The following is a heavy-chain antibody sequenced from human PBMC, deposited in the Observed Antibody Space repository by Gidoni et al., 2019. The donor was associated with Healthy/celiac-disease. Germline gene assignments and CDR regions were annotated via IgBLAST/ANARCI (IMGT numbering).Heavy chain of an antibody. Sequence: EVQLVESGGGLVQPGGSLRLSCAASGFTVSSNYMSWVRQAPGKGLEWVSVIYSGGSTYYADSVKGRFTISRDNSKNTLYLQMNSLRAEDTAVYYGARGSRRIQLWFGAFDIWGQGTMVTVSS. CDR2: IYSGGST. V-gene: IGHV3-66*02. CDR3: ARGSRRIQLWFGAFDI. D-gene: IGHD5-18*01. CDR1: GFTVSSNY. J-gene: IGHJ3*02.